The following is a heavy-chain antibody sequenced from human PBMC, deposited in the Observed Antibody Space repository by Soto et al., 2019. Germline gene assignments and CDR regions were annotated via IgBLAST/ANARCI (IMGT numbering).Heavy chain of an antibody. Sequence: QLQLQESGPGLVKPSETLSLTCTVSGGSISSSSYYWGWIRQPPGKGLEWIGSIYYSGSTYYNPSLKSRVTISVDTSKNQFSLKLSSVPAADTAVYYCASTTMVRGVIIPGDYWGQGTLVTVSS. V-gene: IGHV4-39*01. CDR1: GGSISSSSYY. D-gene: IGHD3-10*01. CDR3: ASTTMVRGVIIPGDY. CDR2: IYYSGST. J-gene: IGHJ4*02.